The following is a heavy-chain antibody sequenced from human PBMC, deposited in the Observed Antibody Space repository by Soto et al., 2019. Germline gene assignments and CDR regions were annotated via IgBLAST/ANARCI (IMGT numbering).Heavy chain of an antibody. CDR3: ARGGYSYVSNYYFVY. CDR1: GDSMSGYY. V-gene: IGHV4-59*01. J-gene: IGHJ4*02. Sequence: PSETLSLTCTVSGDSMSGYYWSWIRQPPGKGLEWIGYIFYSGSTNYNPSLKSRVTVSVDTSKNQFSLKLRSVTAADTAMYYCARGGYSYVSNYYFVYWGQGTLVTVSS. D-gene: IGHD5-18*01. CDR2: IFYSGST.